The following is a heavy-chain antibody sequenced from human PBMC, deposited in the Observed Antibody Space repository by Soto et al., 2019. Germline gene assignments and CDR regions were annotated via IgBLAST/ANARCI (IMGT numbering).Heavy chain of an antibody. D-gene: IGHD6-19*01. CDR2: IYYSGST. CDR1: GGSISSSSYY. V-gene: IGHV4-39*01. CDR3: ASVPIAVAGSFNYYYYMDV. J-gene: IGHJ6*03. Sequence: SETLSLTCTVSGGSISSSSYYWGWIRQPPGKGLEWIGSIYYSGSTYYNPSLKSRVTISVDTSKNQFSLKLSSVTAADTAVYYCASVPIAVAGSFNYYYYMDVWGKGTTVTVSS.